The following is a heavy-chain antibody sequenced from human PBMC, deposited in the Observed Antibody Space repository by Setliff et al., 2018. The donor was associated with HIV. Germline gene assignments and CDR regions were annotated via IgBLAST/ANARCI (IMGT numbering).Heavy chain of an antibody. V-gene: IGHV3-11*04. D-gene: IGHD2-15*01. Sequence: GGSLRLSCAASGFTFSDYYMSWIRQAPGKGLEWVSFISTSGSPIYYADSVKGRFTISRDNAKNSLYLQMHSLRAEDTAIYYCAKMTPSYYSYMDAWGNGTTVTVSS. CDR2: ISTSGSPI. CDR3: AKMTPSYYSYMDA. J-gene: IGHJ6*03. CDR1: GFTFSDYY.